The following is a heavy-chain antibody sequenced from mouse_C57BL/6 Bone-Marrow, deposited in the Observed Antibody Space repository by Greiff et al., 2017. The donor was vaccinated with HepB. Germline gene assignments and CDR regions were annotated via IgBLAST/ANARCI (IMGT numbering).Heavy chain of an antibody. D-gene: IGHD1-1*01. V-gene: IGHV1-54*01. CDR2: INPGSGGT. J-gene: IGHJ2*01. CDR1: GYAFTNYL. CDR3: ARRGLLRFYYFDY. Sequence: QVQRQQSGAELVRPGTSVKVSCKASGYAFTNYLIEWVKQRPGQGLEWIGVINPGSGGTNYNEKFKGKATLTADKSSSTAYMQLSSLTSEDSAVYFCARRGLLRFYYFDYWGQGTTLTVSS.